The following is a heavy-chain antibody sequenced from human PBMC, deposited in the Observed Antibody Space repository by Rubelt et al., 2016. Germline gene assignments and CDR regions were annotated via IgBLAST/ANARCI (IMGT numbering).Heavy chain of an antibody. CDR2: ISGGMENI. CDR3: ARAASEWSRDS. D-gene: IGHD3-3*01. CDR1: GFTFSSYS. Sequence: EVQLLESGGGLVQPGGSPRLSCAASGFTFSSYSMVWVRQVPGKGLEGISYISGGMENIYYADSVRGRFTISRDNAKNAMYLQMNSRRIADTAIYNCARAASEWSRDSSGQGTLVTVSS. V-gene: IGHV3-48*04. J-gene: IGHJ5*02.